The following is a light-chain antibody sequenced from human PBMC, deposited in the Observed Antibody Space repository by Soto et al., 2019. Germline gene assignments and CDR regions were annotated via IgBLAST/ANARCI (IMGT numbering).Light chain of an antibody. V-gene: IGLV2-23*02. CDR3: CSFTSSNNHV. CDR2: EVN. Sequence: QSALTQPASVSGSPGQSITISCTGTSSDFGNYNLVSWYQQHPGKVPKLILFEVNKRPSGVSGRFSGSKSGNTASLAISGIQAEDEADYYCCSFTSSNNHVFGTGTKLTVL. J-gene: IGLJ1*01. CDR1: SSDFGNYNL.